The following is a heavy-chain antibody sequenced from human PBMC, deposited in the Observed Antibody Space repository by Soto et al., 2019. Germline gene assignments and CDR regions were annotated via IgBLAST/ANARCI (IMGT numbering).Heavy chain of an antibody. J-gene: IGHJ4*02. CDR2: ISYNGNKI. CDR1: GFTFSSYG. Sequence: GGSLRLSCKTSGFTFSSYGLHWLRQAPGKGLEWVTFISYNGNKINYADSVKGRFTVSRDNSKNTLYLQMNSPRPEDTAVYYCAKHSSTFVFWGQGTLVTVSS. V-gene: IGHV3-30*18. CDR3: AKHSSTFVF. D-gene: IGHD2-2*01.